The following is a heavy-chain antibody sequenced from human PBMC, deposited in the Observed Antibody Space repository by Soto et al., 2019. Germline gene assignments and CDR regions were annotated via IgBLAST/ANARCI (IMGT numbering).Heavy chain of an antibody. D-gene: IGHD1-26*01. J-gene: IGHJ4*02. V-gene: IGHV3-23*01. CDR3: GVGRTPYYFDY. CDR2: ISGSGAIP. Sequence: PGGSLRLSCAASGFTVTNSAMNWVRQVPGKGLEWVSSISGSGAIPHYADSVKGRFSIFRDESNNTLYLQMNSLRAEDTAVYFCGVGRTPYYFDYWGQGALVTVSS. CDR1: GFTVTNSA.